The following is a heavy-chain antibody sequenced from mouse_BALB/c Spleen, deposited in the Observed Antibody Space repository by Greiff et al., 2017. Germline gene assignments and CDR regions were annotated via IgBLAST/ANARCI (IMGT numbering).Heavy chain of an antibody. J-gene: IGHJ2*01. CDR1: GFTFSSYA. CDR2: ISSGGSYT. V-gene: IGHV5-9-4*01. Sequence: EVMLVESGGGLVKPGGSLKLSCAASGFTFSSYAMSWVRQSPEKRLEWVAEISSGGSYTYYPDTVTGRFTISRDNAKNTLYLEMSSLRSEDTAMYYCARHYYGYYFDYWGQGTTLTVSS. D-gene: IGHD1-2*01. CDR3: ARHYYGYYFDY.